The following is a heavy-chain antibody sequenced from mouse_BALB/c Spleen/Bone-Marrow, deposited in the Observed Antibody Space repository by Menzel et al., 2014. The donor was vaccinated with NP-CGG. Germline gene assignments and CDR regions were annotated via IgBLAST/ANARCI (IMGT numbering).Heavy chain of an antibody. CDR2: INPYNGDT. CDR3: ARYYGQGAMDY. D-gene: IGHD1-2*01. J-gene: IGHJ4*01. CDR1: CYSFTGYF. V-gene: IGHV1-20*02. Sequence: VQLQQSGPELVKPGASVKISCKASCYSFTGYFMNWVMQSHGKSLEWIGRINPYNGDTFYNQKFKGKATLTVDKSSSTAHMELRSLASEDSAVYYCARYYGQGAMDYWGQGTSVTVSS.